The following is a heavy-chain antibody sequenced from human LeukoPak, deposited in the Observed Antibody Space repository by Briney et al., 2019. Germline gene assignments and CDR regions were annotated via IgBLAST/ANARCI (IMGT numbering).Heavy chain of an antibody. Sequence: ASVKVSCKASGYTFTSYGISWVRQAPGQGLEWMGWISVYNGNTNYAQKLQGRVTMTTDTSTSTAYMELRSLRSDDTAIYFCARGTGNYGDPASFDYWGQGTLVTVSS. D-gene: IGHD4-17*01. CDR2: ISVYNGNT. V-gene: IGHV1-18*01. CDR1: GYTFTSYG. CDR3: ARGTGNYGDPASFDY. J-gene: IGHJ4*02.